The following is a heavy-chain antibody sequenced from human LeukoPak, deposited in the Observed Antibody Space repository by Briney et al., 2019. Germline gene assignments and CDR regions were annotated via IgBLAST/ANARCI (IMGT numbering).Heavy chain of an antibody. J-gene: IGHJ4*02. CDR2: IYSGGST. CDR1: GFTVSSNY. Sequence: GGSLRLSCAASGFTVSSNYMSWVRQAPGKGLEWVSVIYSGGSTYYADSVKGRFTISRDNSKNTLYLQMNSLRAEDTAVYYCASSTMVRGVVDYWGQGTLVTVSP. V-gene: IGHV3-53*01. D-gene: IGHD3-10*01. CDR3: ASSTMVRGVVDY.